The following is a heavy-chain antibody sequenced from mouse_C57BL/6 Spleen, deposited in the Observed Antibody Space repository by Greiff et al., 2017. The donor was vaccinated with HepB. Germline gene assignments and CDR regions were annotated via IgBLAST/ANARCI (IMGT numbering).Heavy chain of an antibody. V-gene: IGHV1-64*01. CDR2: IHPNSGST. CDR3: ASLYGYDIAY. J-gene: IGHJ3*01. CDR1: GYTFTSYW. Sequence: VQLQQPGAELVKPGASVKLSCKASGYTFTSYWMHWVKQRPGQGLEWIGMIHPNSGSTNYNEKFKSKATLTVDKSASTAYMQLSSLTSEDSAVYYCASLYGYDIAYWGQGTLVTVSA. D-gene: IGHD2-2*01.